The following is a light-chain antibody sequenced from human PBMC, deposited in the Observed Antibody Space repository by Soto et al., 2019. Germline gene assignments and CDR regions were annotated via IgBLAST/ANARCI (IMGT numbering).Light chain of an antibody. J-gene: IGLJ1*01. Sequence: SVLTQPPSASGTPGQRVTISCSGSNSNVGSNTVHWYQHLPGTAPKLLIYGNSDRPSGVPDRFSGSKSGTSASLAITGLQAEDEADYYCQSYDSSLSGYVVGTGTKVTVL. CDR2: GNS. V-gene: IGLV1-40*01. CDR3: QSYDSSLSGYV. CDR1: NSNVGSNT.